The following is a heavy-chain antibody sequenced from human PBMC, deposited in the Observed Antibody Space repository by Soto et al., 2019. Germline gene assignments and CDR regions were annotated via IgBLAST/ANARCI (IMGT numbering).Heavy chain of an antibody. D-gene: IGHD6-6*01. CDR1: GASISSDGFY. J-gene: IGHJ4*02. CDR2: IYYNGDT. CDR3: ARHVRDSRSLSGLYYFDY. V-gene: IGHV4-39*01. Sequence: QLRLQESGPGLVKPSETLSLTCTVSGASISSDGFYWGWIRQPPGKGLEWIASIYYNGDTFHNPSRKSRVTMSVDTPKNTFSLNLRSVTAADTAVYYCARHVRDSRSLSGLYYFDYWGQGSLVTVSS.